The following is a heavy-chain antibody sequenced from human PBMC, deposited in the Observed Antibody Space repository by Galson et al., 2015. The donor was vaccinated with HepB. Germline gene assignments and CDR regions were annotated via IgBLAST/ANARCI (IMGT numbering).Heavy chain of an antibody. J-gene: IGHJ1*01. CDR2: FDPEDGET. D-gene: IGHD2-15*01. CDR1: GYTLTELS. CDR3: ATDSLGYCSGGSCRGPFQH. V-gene: IGHV1-24*01. Sequence: SVKVSCKVSGYTLTELSMHWVRQAPGKGLEWMGGFDPEDGETIYAQKFQGRVTMTEDTSTDTAYMELSSLRSEDTAVYYCATDSLGYCSGGSCRGPFQHWGQGTLVTVSS.